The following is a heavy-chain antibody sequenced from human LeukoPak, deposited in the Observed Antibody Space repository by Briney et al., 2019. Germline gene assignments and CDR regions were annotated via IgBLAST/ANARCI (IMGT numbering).Heavy chain of an antibody. CDR2: IYYSGST. D-gene: IGHD3-3*01. Sequence: SETLSLTCTVSGGSISSDDYYWSWIRQPPGKGLEWIGYIYYSGSTYYNPSLRSRITVSLNTSKSQFSLRLSSVTAADTAVYYCARGTYDFWSGYPTYYFDYWGQGTLVTASS. J-gene: IGHJ4*02. V-gene: IGHV4-30-4*01. CDR3: ARGTYDFWSGYPTYYFDY. CDR1: GGSISSDDYY.